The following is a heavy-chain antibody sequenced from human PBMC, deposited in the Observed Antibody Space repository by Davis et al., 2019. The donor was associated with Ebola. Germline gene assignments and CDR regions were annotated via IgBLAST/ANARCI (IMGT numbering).Heavy chain of an antibody. CDR3: ARQGSYDSGSFWGYYYAMDV. Sequence: KVSCKASGYSFTSHWIAWVRQMPGKGLEWMGITYPGDSDSRYSPPFQGQVTMSADKSVSTAYLQWKSLTASDTAVYYCARQGSYDSGSFWGYYYAMDVWGQGTTVTVAS. V-gene: IGHV5-51*01. CDR1: GYSFTSHW. CDR2: TYPGDSDS. J-gene: IGHJ6*02. D-gene: IGHD3-10*01.